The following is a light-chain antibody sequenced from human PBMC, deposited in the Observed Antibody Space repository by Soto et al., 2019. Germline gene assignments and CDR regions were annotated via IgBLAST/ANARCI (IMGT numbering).Light chain of an antibody. CDR2: GAS. CDR3: QQYGSSPPIT. J-gene: IGKJ5*01. V-gene: IGKV3-20*01. CDR1: QSVSSSY. Sequence: EIVLTQSPRPLSLSPGERATLSCRARQSVSSSYLAWYQQKPGQAPRLLIYGASSRATGIPDRFSGSGSGTDFTLTISRLEPEDFAVYYCQQYGSSPPITFGQGTRLEIK.